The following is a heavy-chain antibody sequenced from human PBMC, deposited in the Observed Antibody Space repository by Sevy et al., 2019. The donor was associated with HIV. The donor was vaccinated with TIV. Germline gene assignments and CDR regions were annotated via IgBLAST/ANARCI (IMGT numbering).Heavy chain of an antibody. Sequence: ASVKVSCKVSGYTLTKLSMHWVRQAPGKGLEWMGSGDPEDGERIYAQNFQGRVTMSEDTSTDTAYMDLSSLRSDDTAVYFCAATAEYYYGNSGYFDYWGQGTLVTVSS. V-gene: IGHV1-24*01. CDR2: GDPEDGER. CDR3: AATAEYYYGNSGYFDY. CDR1: GYTLTKLS. D-gene: IGHD3-22*01. J-gene: IGHJ4*02.